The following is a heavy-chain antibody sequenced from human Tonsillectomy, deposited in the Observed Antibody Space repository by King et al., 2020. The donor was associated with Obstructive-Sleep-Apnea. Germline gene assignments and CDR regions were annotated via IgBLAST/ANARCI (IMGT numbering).Heavy chain of an antibody. D-gene: IGHD3-22*01. CDR1: GGSISSGGYY. CDR2: IYYSGST. J-gene: IGHJ3*02. V-gene: IGHV4-31*03. Sequence: QLQESGPGLVKPSQTLSLTCTVSGGSISSGGYYWRWIRQHPGKGLEWIGYIYYSGSTYYNPSLKSRVTISVDTSKNQFSLKLSSVTAADTAVYYCARALYYYDSSGYYYVSAFDIWGQGTMVTVSS. CDR3: ARALYYYDSSGYYYVSAFDI.